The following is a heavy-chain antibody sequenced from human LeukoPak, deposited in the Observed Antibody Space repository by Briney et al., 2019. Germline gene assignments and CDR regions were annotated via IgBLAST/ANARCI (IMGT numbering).Heavy chain of an antibody. J-gene: IGHJ4*02. CDR2: IYYSGST. Sequence: PSETLSLTCTVSGGSISSSSYYWGWIRQPPGKGLEWIGSIYYSGSTYYNPSLKSRVTISVDTSKNQFSLKLSSVTAADTAVYYCARETNSGYDSSGTSLDYWGQGTLVTVSS. CDR3: ARETNSGYDSSGTSLDY. CDR1: GGSISSSSYY. D-gene: IGHD3-22*01. V-gene: IGHV4-39*07.